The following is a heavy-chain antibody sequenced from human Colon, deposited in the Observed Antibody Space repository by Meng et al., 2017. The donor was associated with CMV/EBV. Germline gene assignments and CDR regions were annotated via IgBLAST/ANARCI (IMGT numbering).Heavy chain of an antibody. Sequence: GESLKISCAASGFTFSNYEMNWVRQAPGKGLEWVAYINTLENSIFYADSVKGRFTISRDNAKNSLHLQMNSLRVEDSAIYYCARTPGSSPAGGAGMDVWGQGTTVTVSS. CDR2: INTLENSI. J-gene: IGHJ6*02. CDR1: GFTFSNYE. V-gene: IGHV3-48*03. CDR3: ARTPGSSPAGGAGMDV. D-gene: IGHD6-13*01.